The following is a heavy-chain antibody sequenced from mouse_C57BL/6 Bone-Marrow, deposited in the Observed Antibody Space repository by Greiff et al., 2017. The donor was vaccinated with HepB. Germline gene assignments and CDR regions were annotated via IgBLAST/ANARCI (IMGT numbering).Heavy chain of an antibody. V-gene: IGHV5-9-1*02. CDR1: GFTFSSYA. Sequence: EVQLVDSGEGLVKPGGSLKLSCAASGFTFSSYAMSWVRQTPEKRLEWVAYISSGGDYIYYADTVKGRFTISRDNARNTLYLQMSSLKSEDTAMYYCTNPYYSNYGAMDYWGQGTSVTVSS. D-gene: IGHD2-5*01. CDR2: ISSGGDYI. CDR3: TNPYYSNYGAMDY. J-gene: IGHJ4*01.